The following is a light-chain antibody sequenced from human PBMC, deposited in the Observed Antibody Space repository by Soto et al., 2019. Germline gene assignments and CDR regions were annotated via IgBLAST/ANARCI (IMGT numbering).Light chain of an antibody. CDR3: QQSYNPPYT. J-gene: IGKJ2*01. CDR2: DTS. Sequence: IHVTQSPSSVSASVGDAVTITCRTSQGVVNYLNWYQHRSGQAPKILIFDTSSLSRGVPPRFSCSGSGSLFTLTIVSLQPEDFATYYCQQSYNPPYTFGQGT. V-gene: IGKV1-39*01. CDR1: QGVVNY.